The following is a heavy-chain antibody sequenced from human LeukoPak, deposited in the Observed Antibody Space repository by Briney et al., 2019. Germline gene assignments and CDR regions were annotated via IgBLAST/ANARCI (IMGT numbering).Heavy chain of an antibody. D-gene: IGHD1-26*01. CDR3: ARRRIPTTRHYFDN. CDR2: INHSGST. CDR1: GGSISSGGDY. J-gene: IGHJ4*02. V-gene: IGHV4-30-2*01. Sequence: SHTLTLTCTVSGGSISSGGDYWSRIRQPPEKGLEWIGEINHSGSTNYNPALKSRVTISVDTSKNQFSLKLSSVTAADTAVYYCARRRIPTTRHYFDNWGQGTLVTVSS.